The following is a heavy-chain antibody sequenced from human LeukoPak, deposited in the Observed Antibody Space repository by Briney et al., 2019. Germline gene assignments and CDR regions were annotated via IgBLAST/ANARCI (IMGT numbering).Heavy chain of an antibody. CDR3: ARRDYRAWFDP. CDR1: GGSISASSHY. J-gene: IGHJ5*02. Sequence: PSETLSLTCSVPGGSISASSHYWAWVRHPPGEGLEWIGSVYYTGSIRYNTSLKRRVTISVDMSKNDLFLTLSSVTAADTAFYYCARRDYRAWFDPGGQGILVTVSP. D-gene: IGHD2-21*01. V-gene: IGHV4-39*01. CDR2: VYYTGSI.